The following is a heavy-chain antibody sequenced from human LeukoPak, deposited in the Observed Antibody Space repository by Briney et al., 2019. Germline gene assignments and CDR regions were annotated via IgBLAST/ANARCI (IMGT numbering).Heavy chain of an antibody. CDR2: IYSGGST. Sequence: GGSLRLSCAASGYTVSSSFMSWVRQAPGGGLEWVSVIYSGGSTYYADSVKGRFTISRDNSKNTVSLQMNSLRAEDTAVYYCARGADRWNYFDYWGQGTLVTVSS. V-gene: IGHV3-53*01. J-gene: IGHJ4*02. CDR3: ARGADRWNYFDY. D-gene: IGHD4-23*01. CDR1: GYTVSSSF.